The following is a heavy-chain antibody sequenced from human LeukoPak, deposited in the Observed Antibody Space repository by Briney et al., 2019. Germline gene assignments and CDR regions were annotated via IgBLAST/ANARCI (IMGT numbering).Heavy chain of an antibody. CDR2: IKQNGTEK. CDR3: ARERAVTTPYYYYYMDV. V-gene: IGHV3-7*01. CDR1: GFTFSSYW. J-gene: IGHJ6*03. D-gene: IGHD4-17*01. Sequence: GGSLRLSCAASGFTFSSYWMTWVRQAPGKGLEWVANIKQNGTEKYYVDSVKGRFTISRDNAKNSLILQMNSLRPEDTAVYYCARERAVTTPYYYYYMDVWGKGTTVTVSS.